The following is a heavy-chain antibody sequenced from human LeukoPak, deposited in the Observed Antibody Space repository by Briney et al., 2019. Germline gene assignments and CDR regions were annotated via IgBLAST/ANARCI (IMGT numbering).Heavy chain of an antibody. CDR2: IYHSGST. V-gene: IGHV4-4*02. CDR3: ASGTTGYSSSWYGFDY. J-gene: IGHJ4*02. D-gene: IGHD6-13*01. CDR1: GGSISSSNW. Sequence: SETLSLTCAVSGGSISSSNWWSWVHQPPGKGLEWIGEIYHSGSTNYNPSLKSRVAISVDKSKNQFSLKLSSVTAADTAVYYCASGTTGYSSSWYGFDYWGQGTLVTVSS.